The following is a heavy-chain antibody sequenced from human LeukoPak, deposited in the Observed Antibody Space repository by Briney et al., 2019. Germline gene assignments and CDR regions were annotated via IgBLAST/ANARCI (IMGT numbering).Heavy chain of an antibody. CDR1: GFTYRSYA. J-gene: IGHJ1*01. V-gene: IGHV3-30*01. Sequence: GRSLRPFCAASGFTYRSYAMHWVRQAPGKGLGEVTVISYDGSNKYYAAAVKGRFTISRDNSTSTLYLQMTRLRAGDTAGYYCARAYYYDSSGYKRLLATYFQHWGQGTLGTVSS. D-gene: IGHD3-22*01. CDR2: ISYDGSNK. CDR3: ARAYYYDSSGYKRLLATYFQH.